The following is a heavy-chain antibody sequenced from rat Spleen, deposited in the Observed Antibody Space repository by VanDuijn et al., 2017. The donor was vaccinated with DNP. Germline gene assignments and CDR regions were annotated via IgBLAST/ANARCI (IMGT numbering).Heavy chain of an antibody. CDR3: ARHVLPLRVWDY. Sequence: EVQLVEAGGGLVQPGRSLKLSCAASGFIISDYYMAWVRQAPTKGLEWVAYISYDGGRTYNGDSVQGRFTISRDNAKNTLYLQMNSLRSEDTATYYCARHVLPLRVWDYWGQGVMVTVSS. V-gene: IGHV5-22*01. CDR1: GFIISDYY. J-gene: IGHJ2*01. D-gene: IGHD1-4*01. CDR2: ISYDGGRT.